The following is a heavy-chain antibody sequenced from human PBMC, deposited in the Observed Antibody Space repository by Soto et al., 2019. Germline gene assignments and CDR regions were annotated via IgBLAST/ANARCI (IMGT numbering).Heavy chain of an antibody. CDR3: ARQIYGSGATWFDP. D-gene: IGHD3-10*01. J-gene: IGHJ5*02. CDR1: GVTFRSYG. Sequence: PWWSLRLSCAACGVTFRSYGVDWVRQAPGRGLEWISYISGSGTTIYFADSVKGRFPISRDNAKNSLYLQMNSLRAEDTAIYYCARQIYGSGATWFDPWGQGTLVTVSS. CDR2: ISGSGTTI. V-gene: IGHV3-48*01.